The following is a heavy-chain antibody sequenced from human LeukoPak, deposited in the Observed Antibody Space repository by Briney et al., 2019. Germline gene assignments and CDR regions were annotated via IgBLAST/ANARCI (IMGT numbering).Heavy chain of an antibody. D-gene: IGHD2-15*01. Sequence: SVKVSCKASGGTFSSYTISWVRQAPGQGLEWMGRIIHILGIANYAQKFQGRVTITADKSTSTAYMELSSLRSEDTAVYYCARGVVAATIYYYYYGMDVWGQGTTVTVSS. CDR3: ARGVVAATIYYYYYGMDV. CDR2: IIHILGIA. J-gene: IGHJ6*02. V-gene: IGHV1-69*02. CDR1: GGTFSSYT.